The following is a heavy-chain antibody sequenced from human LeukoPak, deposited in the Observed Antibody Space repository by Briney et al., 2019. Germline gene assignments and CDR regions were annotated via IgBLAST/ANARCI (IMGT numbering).Heavy chain of an antibody. D-gene: IGHD1-26*01. CDR2: ISYDGSNK. CDR3: ARDPSVSPPLLNYYYGMDV. J-gene: IGHJ6*02. V-gene: IGHV3-30-3*01. CDR1: GFTFSSYA. Sequence: GGSLRLSCAASGFTFSSYAIHWVRQAPGKGLEWVAVISYDGSNKYYADSVEGRFTISRDNSKNTLYLQMNSLRAEDTAVYYCARDPSVSPPLLNYYYGMDVWGQGTTVTVS.